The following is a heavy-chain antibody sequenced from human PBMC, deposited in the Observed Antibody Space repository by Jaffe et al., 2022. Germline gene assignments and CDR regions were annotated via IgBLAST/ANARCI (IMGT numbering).Heavy chain of an antibody. J-gene: IGHJ6*03. CDR3: TTVPPAAMAYYYYYYMDV. Sequence: EVQLVESGGGLVKPGGSLRLSCAASGFTFSNAWMSWVRQAPGKGLEWVGRIKSKTDGGTTDYAAPVKGRFTISRDDSKNTLYLQMNSLKTEDTAVYYCTTVPPAAMAYYYYYYMDVWGKGTTVTVSS. D-gene: IGHD2-2*01. V-gene: IGHV3-15*01. CDR1: GFTFSNAW. CDR2: IKSKTDGGTT.